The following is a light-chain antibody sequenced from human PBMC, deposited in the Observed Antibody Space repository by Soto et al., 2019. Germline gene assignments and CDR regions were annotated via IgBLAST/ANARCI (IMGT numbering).Light chain of an antibody. CDR2: GAS. Sequence: EIVLTQSPCTLSMSQGAISTLSCRASQSVSHNYLAWYQQKPGQAPRLRIYGASNRATGIPDRFSGSGSGTDFTLTISRLEPEDFAVYYCQQYGSSGTFGQGTKVDI. CDR3: QQYGSSGT. V-gene: IGKV3-20*01. J-gene: IGKJ1*01. CDR1: QSVSHNY.